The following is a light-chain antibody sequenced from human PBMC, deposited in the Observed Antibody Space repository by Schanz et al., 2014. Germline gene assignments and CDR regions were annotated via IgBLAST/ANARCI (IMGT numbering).Light chain of an antibody. J-gene: IGKJ3*01. CDR3: QQYGSSRT. CDR2: GAS. V-gene: IGKV3-20*01. Sequence: ELVMTQSPATLSVSPGERATLSCRASQSVSSSYLAWYQQKPGQAPRLLIYGASIRATGIPDRFSGSGSGTDFTLTISRLEPEDFAVYYCQQYGSSRTFGPGTTVDIK. CDR1: QSVSSSY.